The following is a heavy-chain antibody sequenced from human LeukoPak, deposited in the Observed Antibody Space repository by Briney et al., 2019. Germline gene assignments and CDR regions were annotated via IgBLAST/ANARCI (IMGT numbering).Heavy chain of an antibody. CDR1: GGSISSYY. V-gene: IGHV4-59*08. CDR3: ARHPRGRFFDY. CDR2: IYYSGST. Sequence: SETLSLTCTVSGGSISSYYWSWIRQPPGKGLEWIGYIYYSGSTNYNPSLKSRVTISVDTSKNQFSLKLSSVTAADTAVYYCARHPRGRFFDYWGQGTLDTVSS. J-gene: IGHJ4*02. D-gene: IGHD3-10*01.